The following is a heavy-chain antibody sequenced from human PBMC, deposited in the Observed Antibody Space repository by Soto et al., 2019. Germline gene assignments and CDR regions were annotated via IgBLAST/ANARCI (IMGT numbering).Heavy chain of an antibody. CDR3: AGEGDIVAREAFGI. D-gene: IGHD5-12*01. V-gene: IGHV1-69*12. Sequence: QVQLVQSGAEVKKPGSSVKVSCKASGGTFSSYAISWVRQAPGQGLEWMGGIIPIFGTANYAQKFQGRVRIAADESTSTAYMELRSLRSEDTAVYYCAGEGDIVAREAFGIWGQGTTVTVSS. J-gene: IGHJ3*02. CDR2: IIPIFGTA. CDR1: GGTFSSYA.